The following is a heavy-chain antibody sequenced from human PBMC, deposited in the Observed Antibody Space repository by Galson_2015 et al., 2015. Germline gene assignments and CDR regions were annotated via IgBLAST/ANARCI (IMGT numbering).Heavy chain of an antibody. CDR2: IYWDDDK. J-gene: IGHJ4*02. D-gene: IGHD6-19*01. V-gene: IGHV2-5*05. CDR3: AHGGYRIGWASPGFFDS. Sequence: PALVKPTQTLTLTCTFSGFSLSTSGEGVGWIRQPPGKALECLIFIYWDDDKRYGPSLKSRLTITKDTSKNQVVLTMTNMDPVDTATYYCAHGGYRIGWASPGFFDSWGQGSLVTVSS. CDR1: GFSLSTSGEG.